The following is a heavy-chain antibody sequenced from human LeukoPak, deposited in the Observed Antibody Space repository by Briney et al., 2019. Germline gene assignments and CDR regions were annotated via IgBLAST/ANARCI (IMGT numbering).Heavy chain of an antibody. D-gene: IGHD6-13*01. CDR3: ARERGIADAFDI. J-gene: IGHJ3*02. V-gene: IGHV1-69*13. CDR1: GGTFSSYV. CDR2: IIPIFGTA. Sequence: GASVKVSCKASGGTFSSYVISWVRQAPGQGLEWMGGIIPIFGTANYAQKFQGRVTITADESTSTACMELSSLRSEDTAVYYCARERGIADAFDIWGQGTMVTVSS.